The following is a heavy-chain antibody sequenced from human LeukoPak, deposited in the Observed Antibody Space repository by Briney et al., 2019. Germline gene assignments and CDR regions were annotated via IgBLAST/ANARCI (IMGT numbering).Heavy chain of an antibody. CDR3: ARAVRAGFDP. J-gene: IGHJ5*02. CDR2: IYYNGIT. CDR1: GGSISSGGYY. Sequence: SQTLSLICSVSGGSISSGGYYWSWIRQSPGKGLEWIGYIYYNGITNYNPSLKSRVTISVDMSKIQFSLKLNSVTAADTAVYYCARAVRAGFDPWGQGTLVTVSS. V-gene: IGHV4-61*08.